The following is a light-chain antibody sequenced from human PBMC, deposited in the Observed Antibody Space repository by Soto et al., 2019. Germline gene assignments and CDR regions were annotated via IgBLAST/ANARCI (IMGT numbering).Light chain of an antibody. CDR2: GAS. CDR1: QSVGTSY. CDR3: EQYGGSRA. V-gene: IGKV3-20*01. Sequence: EIVLTQSPGTLSLSPGERATLSCRARQSVGTSYLAWYQQKPGQAPRLVLYGASNRATGIPYRFSGSGSGTDFTLTISRLEPDDFALYYCEQYGGSRAFGQGTKMEIK. J-gene: IGKJ1*01.